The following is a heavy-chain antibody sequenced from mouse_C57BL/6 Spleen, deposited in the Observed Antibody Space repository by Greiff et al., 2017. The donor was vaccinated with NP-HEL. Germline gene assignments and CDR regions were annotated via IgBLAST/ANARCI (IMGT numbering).Heavy chain of an antibody. V-gene: IGHV1-50*01. CDR2: IDPSDSYT. CDR3: ARSPRGNYGDY. J-gene: IGHJ2*01. Sequence: QVQLQQPGAELVKPGASVKMSCKASGYTFTSYWMQWVKQRPGQGLEWIGEIDPSDSYTNYNHKFKGKATLTVDTSSSTAYMQLSSLTSEDSAVYYGARSPRGNYGDYWGQGTTLTVSS. CDR1: GYTFTSYW. D-gene: IGHD2-1*01.